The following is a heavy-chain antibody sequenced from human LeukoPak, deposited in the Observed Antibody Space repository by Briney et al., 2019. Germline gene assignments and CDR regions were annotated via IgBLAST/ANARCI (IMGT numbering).Heavy chain of an antibody. CDR3: AKDGPTYCGGDCHSYYYYYYMDV. CDR2: ISYDGSNK. CDR1: GFTFSSYG. V-gene: IGHV3-30*18. J-gene: IGHJ6*03. Sequence: PGRSLRLSCAASGFTFSSYGMHWVRQAPGKGLEWVAVISYDGSNKYYADSVKGRFTISRDNFKNTLYLQMNSLRAEDTAVYYCAKDGPTYCGGDCHSYYYYYYMDVWGKGTTVTVSS. D-gene: IGHD2-21*02.